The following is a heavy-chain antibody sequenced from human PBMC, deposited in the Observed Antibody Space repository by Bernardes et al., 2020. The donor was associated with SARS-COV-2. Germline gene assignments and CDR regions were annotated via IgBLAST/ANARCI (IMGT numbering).Heavy chain of an antibody. V-gene: IGHV3-9*01. Sequence: YLSLSCAASGFTLDDYAMHWVRPAPGKGLEWVSGISWNSGSIGYADSVKGRFTISRDNAKNSLYLQMNSLRAEDTALYYCASLSLGYSSGWYAPDYWGQGTLVTVSS. D-gene: IGHD6-19*01. J-gene: IGHJ4*02. CDR1: GFTLDDYA. CDR3: ASLSLGYSSGWYAPDY. CDR2: ISWNSGSI.